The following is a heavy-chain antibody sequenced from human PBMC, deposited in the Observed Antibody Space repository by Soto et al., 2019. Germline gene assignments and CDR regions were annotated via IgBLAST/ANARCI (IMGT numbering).Heavy chain of an antibody. D-gene: IGHD4-17*01. V-gene: IGHV3-33*01. CDR3: ARFPTVVGYYMDV. J-gene: IGHJ6*03. Sequence: GESLKISCAASGFTFSSYGMHWVRQAPGKGLEWVAVIWYDGSNKYYADSVKGRFTISRDNSKNTLYLQMNSLRAEDTAVYYCARFPTVVGYYMDVWGKGTTVTVSS. CDR2: IWYDGSNK. CDR1: GFTFSSYG.